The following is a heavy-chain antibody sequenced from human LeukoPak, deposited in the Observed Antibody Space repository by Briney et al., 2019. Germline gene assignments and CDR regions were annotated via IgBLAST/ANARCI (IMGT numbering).Heavy chain of an antibody. CDR1: GGSISSDTYY. D-gene: IGHD3-16*01. Sequence: SETLSLTCTVSGGSISSDTYYWSWIRQPAGKGLEWIGRIYTSESTTYNPSLKSRVTVSVDTSKNQFSLNLTSVTAADTAVYYCARFTPQGYGWGGYNRFDPWGQGTLVTVSS. CDR3: ARFTPQGYGWGGYNRFDP. V-gene: IGHV4-61*02. CDR2: IYTSEST. J-gene: IGHJ5*02.